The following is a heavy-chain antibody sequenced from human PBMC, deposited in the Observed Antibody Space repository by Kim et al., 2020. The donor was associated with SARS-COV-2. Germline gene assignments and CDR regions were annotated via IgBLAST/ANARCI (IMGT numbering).Heavy chain of an antibody. J-gene: IGHJ3*02. Sequence: GGSLRLSCAASGFSFSDSAMHWVRQAPGKGLEWVGRIRSKANNYASTYAASVEGRFSISSDDSKNAPYLQRNSLKTADTTVYFCARVPGTTLAVWDAFDSWGQGTIVTVSS. CDR2: IRSKANNYAS. V-gene: IGHV3-73*01. CDR1: GFSFSDSA. CDR3: ARVPGTTLAVWDAFDS. D-gene: IGHD1-1*01.